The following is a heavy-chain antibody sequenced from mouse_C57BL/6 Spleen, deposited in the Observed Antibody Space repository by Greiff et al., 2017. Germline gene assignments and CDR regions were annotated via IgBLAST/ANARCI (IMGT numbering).Heavy chain of an antibody. V-gene: IGHV1-69*01. CDR1: GYTFTSYW. CDR3: ARRTGTPYFDY. D-gene: IGHD4-1*01. CDR2: IDPSDSYT. Sequence: QVQLKQPGAELVMPGASVKLSCKASGYTFTSYWMHWVKQRPGQGLEWIGEIDPSDSYTNYNQKFKGKSTLTVDKSSSTAYMQLSSLTSEDSAVYYCARRTGTPYFDYWGQGTTLTVSS. J-gene: IGHJ2*01.